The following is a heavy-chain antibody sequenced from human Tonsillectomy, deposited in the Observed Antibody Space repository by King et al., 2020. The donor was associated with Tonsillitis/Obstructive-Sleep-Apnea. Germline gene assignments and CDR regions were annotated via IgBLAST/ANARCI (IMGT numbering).Heavy chain of an antibody. D-gene: IGHD1-14*01. V-gene: IGHV3-21*01. CDR2: ISISSSYI. CDR1: GFTFSSYS. J-gene: IGHJ4*02. Sequence: QLVQSGGGLVKPGGSLRLSCAASGFTFSSYSMNLVRQAPGKGLEWVSSISISSSYIYYADSVKGRFTISRDNAKNSPYLQMNSLRAEDTAVYYCARVSPRKGYWGQGTLVTVSS. CDR3: ARVSPRKGY.